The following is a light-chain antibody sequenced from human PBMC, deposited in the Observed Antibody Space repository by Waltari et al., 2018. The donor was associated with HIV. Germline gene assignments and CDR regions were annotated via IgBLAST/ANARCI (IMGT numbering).Light chain of an antibody. CDR1: QSVSNSF. Sequence: EIGLTQSPGTLSLSPGERATLSCRASQSVSNSFLAWYQKKPGQAPRLLIYGASYRATGTPDRFSGSGSGRDFTLTISRLEPEDFAVYYCQQRFNWPPITFGQGTRLE. J-gene: IGKJ5*01. CDR2: GAS. CDR3: QQRFNWPPIT. V-gene: IGKV3D-20*02.